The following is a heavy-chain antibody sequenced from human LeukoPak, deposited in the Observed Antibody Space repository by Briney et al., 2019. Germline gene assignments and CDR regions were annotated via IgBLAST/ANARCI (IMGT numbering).Heavy chain of an antibody. CDR3: ARRRGPYCSSTSCPYYFDY. Sequence: GGSLRLSCAASGFTFSSYWMSWVRQAPGKGLEWVANIRQDGSEKYYVDSVKGRFTISRDNAKNSLYLQMNSLRAEDTAVYYCARRRGPYCSSTSCPYYFDYWGQGTLVTVSS. CDR2: IRQDGSEK. V-gene: IGHV3-7*01. D-gene: IGHD2-2*01. CDR1: GFTFSSYW. J-gene: IGHJ4*02.